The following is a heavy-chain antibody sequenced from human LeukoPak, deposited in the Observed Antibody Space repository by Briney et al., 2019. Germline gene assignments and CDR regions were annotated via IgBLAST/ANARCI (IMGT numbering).Heavy chain of an antibody. Sequence: GGSLRLSCAASGFTFSSYWMNWVRQAPGKGLVWVSHINSDGSSTNYADSVKGRFTISRDNAKNTLYLQMNSLRAEDTAVYYCAAGSNQIDYWGQGTLVTVSS. CDR1: GFTFSSYW. J-gene: IGHJ4*02. D-gene: IGHD4-11*01. V-gene: IGHV3-74*01. CDR2: INSDGSST. CDR3: AAGSNQIDY.